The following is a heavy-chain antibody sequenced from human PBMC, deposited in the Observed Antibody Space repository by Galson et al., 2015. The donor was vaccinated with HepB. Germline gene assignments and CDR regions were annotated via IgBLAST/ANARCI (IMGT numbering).Heavy chain of an antibody. D-gene: IGHD4-17*01. J-gene: IGHJ4*02. CDR2: INPNTGDT. Sequence: SVKVSCKASGYTFTGYYMHWVRQAPGQGLEWMGRINPNTGDTNFAQRFQDRVTMTRDTSISTAYMELSSLGSDDTAVFFCAVYVYGDYFDYWGQGTLVTVSS. CDR3: AVYVYGDYFDY. V-gene: IGHV1-2*06. CDR1: GYTFTGYY.